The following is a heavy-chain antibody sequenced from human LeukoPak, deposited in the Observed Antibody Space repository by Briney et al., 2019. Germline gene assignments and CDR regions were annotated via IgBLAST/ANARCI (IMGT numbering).Heavy chain of an antibody. Sequence: GESLRISCKGSGYSFTSYWITWVRQMPGKGLEWMGRIDPSDSYTNYSPSFQGHVTMSADKSISTAYLQWSSLKASDTAMYYCARTAYGDDPFFDYWGQGTLVTVSS. CDR1: GYSFTSYW. CDR2: IDPSDSYT. CDR3: ARTAYGDDPFFDY. D-gene: IGHD4-17*01. V-gene: IGHV5-10-1*01. J-gene: IGHJ4*02.